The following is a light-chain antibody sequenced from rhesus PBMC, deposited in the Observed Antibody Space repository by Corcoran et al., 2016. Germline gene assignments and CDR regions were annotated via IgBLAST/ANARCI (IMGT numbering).Light chain of an antibody. J-gene: IGKJ4*01. CDR3: LQHSNLPLT. CDR1: QRATSS. V-gene: IGKV3-24*01. Sequence: EIGMTQSPATLSLSPGERATLSCRASQRATSSIAWYQQKPGQAPSLLIYDAPSRATGIPDRFSGSGSETDFTLTISSLAPEDFAVYYCLQHSNLPLTFCGGTKVELQ. CDR2: DAP.